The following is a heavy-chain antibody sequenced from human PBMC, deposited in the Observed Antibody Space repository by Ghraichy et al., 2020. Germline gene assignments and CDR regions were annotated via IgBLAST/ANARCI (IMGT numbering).Heavy chain of an antibody. CDR1: GGSIGTSNYY. J-gene: IGHJ3*02. Sequence: SQTLSLTCTVSGGSIGTSNYYWDWIRQPPGKGLEWIGSIYSSGSTFYNPSLNSRVTISVDTSKNQFSLKLSSVTASDMAVYYCTRRRDGVVIGNAFHIWGQGTMVTVSS. V-gene: IGHV4-39*01. CDR3: TRRRDGVVIGNAFHI. D-gene: IGHD3-3*01. CDR2: IYSSGST.